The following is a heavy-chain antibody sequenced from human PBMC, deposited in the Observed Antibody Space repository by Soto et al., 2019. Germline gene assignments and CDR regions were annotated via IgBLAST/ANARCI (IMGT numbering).Heavy chain of an antibody. Sequence: SLRLSCAASGFTFSSYAMHWFRQAPGNGLEWVAVISYDGSNKYYADSVKGRFTISRDNSKNTLYLQMNSLRAEDTAVYYCARDPGYSSSWSKYYFDYWGQGTLVTVSS. CDR3: ARDPGYSSSWSKYYFDY. D-gene: IGHD6-13*01. CDR1: GFTFSSYA. V-gene: IGHV3-30-3*01. CDR2: ISYDGSNK. J-gene: IGHJ4*02.